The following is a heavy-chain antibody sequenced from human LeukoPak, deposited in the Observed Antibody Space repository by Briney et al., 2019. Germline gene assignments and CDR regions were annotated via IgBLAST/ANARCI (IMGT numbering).Heavy chain of an antibody. CDR1: GYIFTNYY. Sequence: GASVTVSCKASGYIFTNYYMNWVRQAPGQGLEWMGIINPSGGGTSYAQKFQGRVTMTRDKSTSTVYMELSSLRSEDTAVYYCARDLSWEYSYGFRAFDIWGQGTMVTVSS. J-gene: IGHJ3*02. V-gene: IGHV1-46*01. D-gene: IGHD5-18*01. CDR3: ARDLSWEYSYGFRAFDI. CDR2: INPSGGGT.